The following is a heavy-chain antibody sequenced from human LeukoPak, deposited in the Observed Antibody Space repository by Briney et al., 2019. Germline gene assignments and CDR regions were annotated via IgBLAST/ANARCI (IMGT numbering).Heavy chain of an antibody. CDR3: AKGGNEAATFSSIDP. J-gene: IGHJ5*02. CDR2: ISWNSGSI. Sequence: GRSLRLSCAASGFTFDDYARHWVRQARGRGLEWVSGISWNSGSIGYVDSVKGRFTISRDNAKNFLYLQMNSLRAEDTALYYCAKGGNEAATFSSIDPWGQGTLVTVSS. CDR1: GFTFDDYA. V-gene: IGHV3-9*01. D-gene: IGHD2-15*01.